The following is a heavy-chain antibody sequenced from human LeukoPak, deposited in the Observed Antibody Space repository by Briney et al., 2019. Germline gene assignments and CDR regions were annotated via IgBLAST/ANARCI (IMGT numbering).Heavy chain of an antibody. D-gene: IGHD6-19*01. CDR2: IYISGSGST. CDR1: GGSISSYY. CDR3: ARSSGWGFDY. J-gene: IGHJ4*02. Sequence: SETLSLTCTVSGGSISSYYWSWIRQPAGKGLEWIGRIYISGSGSTNYNPSLKSRVTMSVDTSKNQFSLKLSSVTAADTAVYYCARSSGWGFDYWGQGTLVTVSS. V-gene: IGHV4-4*07.